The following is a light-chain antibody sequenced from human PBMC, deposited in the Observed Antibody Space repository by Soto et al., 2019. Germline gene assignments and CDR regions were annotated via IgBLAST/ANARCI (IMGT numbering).Light chain of an antibody. J-gene: IGLJ1*01. CDR2: EVR. Sequence: QSALTQPASVSGSPGQSITISCTGTSSDVGAYNYVSWYQQYPGRAPKVIIFEVRKRPSGVSTRFSGSKSGDTAFLTISGLQAEDEADYYCSSYRSSTTFVFGTGTKVTVL. V-gene: IGLV2-14*01. CDR3: SSYRSSTTFV. CDR1: SSDVGAYNY.